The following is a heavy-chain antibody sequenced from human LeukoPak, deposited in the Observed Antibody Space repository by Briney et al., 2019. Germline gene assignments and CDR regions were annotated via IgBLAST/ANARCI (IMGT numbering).Heavy chain of an antibody. CDR1: GGSISSNSYY. J-gene: IGHJ4*02. CDR2: IYYTENT. D-gene: IGHD6-6*01. Sequence: SETLSLTCTVSGGSISSNSYYWGWIRQPPGKGLEWIGSIYYTENTYYSPSLKSRVTMSVDTSKNQFSLKLSSVTAADTAVYYCASGYSSSSFDYWGPGTLVTVSS. V-gene: IGHV4-39*01. CDR3: ASGYSSSSFDY.